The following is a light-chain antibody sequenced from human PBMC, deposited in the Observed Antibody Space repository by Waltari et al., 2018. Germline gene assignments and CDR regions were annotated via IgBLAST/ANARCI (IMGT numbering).Light chain of an antibody. V-gene: IGKV4-1*01. CDR1: QSVLDSSNHKNY. J-gene: IGKJ1*01. CDR3: QQYYSTPRT. Sequence: DIVMTQSPDSLAVSLGEKATIHCKSSQSVLDSSNHKNYLAWYQQTPGQPPQLLIYWASPRESWVPDRVSGSGSGKEFTLTISRMRAEDVAVYYCQQYYSTPRTFGQGTKVEIE. CDR2: WAS.